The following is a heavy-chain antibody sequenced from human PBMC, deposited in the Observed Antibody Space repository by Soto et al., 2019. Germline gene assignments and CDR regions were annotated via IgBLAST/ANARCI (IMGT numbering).Heavy chain of an antibody. CDR1: GYSFTSYW. V-gene: IGHV5-51*01. CDR3: ARIIERYDYVWGSYRYTGPGPLYYFDY. CDR2: IYPGDSDT. J-gene: IGHJ4*02. D-gene: IGHD3-16*02. Sequence: GESLKISCKGSGYSFTSYWISWVRQMPGKGLEWMGIIYPGDSDTRYSPSFQGQVTISADKSISTAYLQWSSLKASDTAMYYCARIIERYDYVWGSYRYTGPGPLYYFDYWGQGTLVTVSS.